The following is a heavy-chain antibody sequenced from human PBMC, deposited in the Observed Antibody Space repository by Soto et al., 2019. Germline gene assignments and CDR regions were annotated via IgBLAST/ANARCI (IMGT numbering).Heavy chain of an antibody. CDR1: GFTFSDYY. J-gene: IGHJ5*02. D-gene: IGHD2-15*01. CDR3: ARGGGVAAPKYNWFDP. CDR2: ISSSGSTI. V-gene: IGHV3-11*01. Sequence: GGSLRLSCAASGFTFSDYYMSWIRQAPGKGLEWVSYISSSGSTIYYADSVKGRFTISRDNAKNSLYLQMNSLRAEDTAVYYWARGGGVAAPKYNWFDPWGQGTLVTVSS.